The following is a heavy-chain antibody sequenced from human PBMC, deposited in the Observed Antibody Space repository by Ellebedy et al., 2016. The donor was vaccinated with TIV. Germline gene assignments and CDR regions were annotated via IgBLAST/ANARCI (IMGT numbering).Heavy chain of an antibody. V-gene: IGHV1-69*13. J-gene: IGHJ5*02. D-gene: IGHD3-9*01. CDR1: GGTFSSYA. CDR3: ARVEVADDILNNWFDP. CDR2: IIPIFGTA. Sequence: SVKVSXXASGGTFSSYAISWVRQAPGQGLEWMGGIIPIFGTANYAQKFQGRVTITADESTSTAYMELSSLRSEDTAVYYCARVEVADDILNNWFDPWGQGTLVTVSS.